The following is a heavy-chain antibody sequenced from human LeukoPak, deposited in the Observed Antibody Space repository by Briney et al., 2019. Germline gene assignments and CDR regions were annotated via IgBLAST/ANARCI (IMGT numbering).Heavy chain of an antibody. V-gene: IGHV1-69*04. J-gene: IGHJ3*01. CDR3: VRGPRVGYYDGSAAL. D-gene: IGHD3-22*01. Sequence: GASVKVSCKASGGTFSSYAISWVRQAPGQGLEWMGRIIPILGIANYAQKFQGRVTITADKSTSTAYMELSSLRSEDTAVYYCVRGPRVGYYDGSAALWGQGTMVTVSS. CDR1: GGTFSSYA. CDR2: IIPILGIA.